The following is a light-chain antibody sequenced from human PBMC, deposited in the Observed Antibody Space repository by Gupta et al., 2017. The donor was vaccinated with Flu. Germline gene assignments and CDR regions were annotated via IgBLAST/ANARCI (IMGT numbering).Light chain of an antibody. CDR3: QVWDSSSDHPV. J-gene: IGLJ3*02. CDR2: DDC. Sequence: SYVLTQPPSESVAPGQTARFTCGGNNIGSKSVHWYRQKSGQAPVLVVCDDCDRPSGIPERFSASNSGNTATLTLSRVEAGDEADYYCQVWDSSSDHPVFGGGTRLTVL. CDR1: NIGSKS. V-gene: IGLV3-21*02.